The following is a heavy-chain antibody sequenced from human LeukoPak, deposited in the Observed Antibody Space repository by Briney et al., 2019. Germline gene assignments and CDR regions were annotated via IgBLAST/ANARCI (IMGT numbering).Heavy chain of an antibody. Sequence: GGSLRLSCSASAFTFSGYALHWVCQAPGKGLEWVAVISYEGGTQYYADSVKGRFIISRDNPRNTLYLQMNILRTEDTAVYYCAKEGTPQVSTWYDLWGQGTQVIVSS. J-gene: IGHJ5*02. V-gene: IGHV3-30*04. CDR3: AKEGTPQVSTWYDL. CDR2: ISYEGGTQ. CDR1: AFTFSGYA. D-gene: IGHD3-10*01.